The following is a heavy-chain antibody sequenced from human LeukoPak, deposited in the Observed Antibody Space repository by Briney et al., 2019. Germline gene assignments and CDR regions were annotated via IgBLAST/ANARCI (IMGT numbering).Heavy chain of an antibody. D-gene: IGHD6-13*01. Sequence: QPGGSLRLSCEGSGFTFSNYWMGWVRQAPGKGLQWVANIKTDGSEKYYVDSVKGRFTISRDNAKNSLYLQMNSLRAEDTAVYYCTRTGYRSNWYVPNWGQGTLVTVSS. CDR2: IKTDGSEK. CDR3: TRTGYRSNWYVPN. J-gene: IGHJ4*02. CDR1: GFTFSNYW. V-gene: IGHV3-7*01.